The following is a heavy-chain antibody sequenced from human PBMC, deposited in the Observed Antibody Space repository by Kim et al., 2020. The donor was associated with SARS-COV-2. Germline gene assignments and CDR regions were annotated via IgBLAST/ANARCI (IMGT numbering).Heavy chain of an antibody. V-gene: IGHV1-18*01. CDR2: ISAYNGNT. CDR3: ARDPGIAVAEGFFDY. Sequence: ASVKVSCKASGYTFTSYGISWVRQAPGQGLEWMGWISAYNGNTNYAQKLQGRVTMTTDTSTSTAYIELRSLRSDDTAVYYCARDPGIAVAEGFFDYWGQGTLVTVSS. J-gene: IGHJ4*02. D-gene: IGHD6-19*01. CDR1: GYTFTSYG.